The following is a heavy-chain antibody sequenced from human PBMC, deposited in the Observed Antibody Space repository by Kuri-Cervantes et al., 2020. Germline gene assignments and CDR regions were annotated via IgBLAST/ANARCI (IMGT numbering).Heavy chain of an antibody. J-gene: IGHJ4*02. Sequence: SETLSLTCTVSGGSISSGSYYWSWIRQPAGKGLEWIGRIYTSGSTNYNPSLKSRVTISVDTSKNQFSLKLSSVTAADTAVYYCARDLLDYGLDYWGQGTLVTVSS. CDR1: GGSISSGSYY. V-gene: IGHV4-61*02. CDR3: ARDLLDYGLDY. CDR2: IYTSGST. D-gene: IGHD4/OR15-4a*01.